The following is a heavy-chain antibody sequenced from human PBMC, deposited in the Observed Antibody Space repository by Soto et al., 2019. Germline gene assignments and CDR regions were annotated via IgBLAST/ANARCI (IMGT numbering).Heavy chain of an antibody. D-gene: IGHD3-3*01. Sequence: SVKVSCKASGGTFSTSSINWLRQAPGQRPEWMGNILPIFGTADYAQKFQDRVTITADKSTDTAYMELRSLFSEDTAVYYCAAGWLRFLEWFPQPYYGMDVWGQGTTVTVSS. V-gene: IGHV1-69*06. CDR1: GGTFSTSS. J-gene: IGHJ6*02. CDR2: ILPIFGTA. CDR3: AAGWLRFLEWFPQPYYGMDV.